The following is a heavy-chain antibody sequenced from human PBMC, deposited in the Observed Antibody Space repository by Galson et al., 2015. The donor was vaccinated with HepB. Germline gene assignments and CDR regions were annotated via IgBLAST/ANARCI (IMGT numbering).Heavy chain of an antibody. CDR3: AKNGGSWSFDL. CDR1: GGSISSGGYY. Sequence: TLSLTCTVSGGSISSGGYYWSWIRQHPGKGLEWIGYIYYSGSTYYNPSLKSRVTISVDTSKNQFSLEVTSVTASDTAVYYCAKNGGSWSFDLWGRGTLVTVSP. J-gene: IGHJ2*01. CDR2: IYYSGST. V-gene: IGHV4-31*03. D-gene: IGHD3-16*01.